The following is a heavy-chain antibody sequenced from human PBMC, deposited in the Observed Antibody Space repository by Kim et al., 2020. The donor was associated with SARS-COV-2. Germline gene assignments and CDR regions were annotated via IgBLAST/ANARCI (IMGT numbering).Heavy chain of an antibody. V-gene: IGHV3-30*18. J-gene: IGHJ6*02. CDR3: AKDRRYYYGSGSPGGDV. Sequence: GGSLRLSCAASGFTFSSYGMHWVRQAPGKGLEWVAVISYDGSNKYYADSVKGRFTISRDNSKNTLYLQMNSLRAEDTAVYYCAKDRRYYYGSGSPGGDVWGQGTTVTVSS. CDR1: GFTFSSYG. CDR2: ISYDGSNK. D-gene: IGHD3-10*01.